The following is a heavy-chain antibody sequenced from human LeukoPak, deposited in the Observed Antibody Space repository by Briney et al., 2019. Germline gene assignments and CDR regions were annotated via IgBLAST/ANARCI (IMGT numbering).Heavy chain of an antibody. V-gene: IGHV1-2*02. CDR3: ARLWFGESSKNFFDY. CDR2: INPNSGGT. CDR1: GYTFTGYY. Sequence: ASVKVSCKASGYTFTGYYMHWVRQAPGQGLEWMGWINPNSGGTNYAQKFQGRVTMTRDTSISTAYMELSRLRSDDTAVYYCARLWFGESSKNFFDYWGQGTLVTVSS. D-gene: IGHD3-10*01. J-gene: IGHJ4*02.